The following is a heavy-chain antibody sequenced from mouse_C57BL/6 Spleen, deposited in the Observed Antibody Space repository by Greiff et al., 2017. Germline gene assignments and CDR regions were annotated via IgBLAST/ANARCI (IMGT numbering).Heavy chain of an antibody. CDR3: AGSSYVSWFAY. J-gene: IGHJ3*01. Sequence: QVQLQQPGAELVRPGSSVKLSCKASGYTFTSYWMHWVKQRPIQGLEWIGNIDPPDSETHYNQKFKDKATLTVDKSSSTAYMQLSSLTSEDSAVYYCAGSSYVSWFAYWGQGTLVTVSA. V-gene: IGHV1-52*01. CDR1: GYTFTSYW. CDR2: IDPPDSET. D-gene: IGHD1-1*01.